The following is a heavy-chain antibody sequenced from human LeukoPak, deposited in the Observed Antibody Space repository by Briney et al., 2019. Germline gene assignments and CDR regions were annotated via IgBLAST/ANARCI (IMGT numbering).Heavy chain of an antibody. J-gene: IGHJ4*02. D-gene: IGHD1-26*01. Sequence: SETLSLTCTVSGDITHYWGWIRQPPGKGLECIGSIYFSGSVYYNPSLRSRVTISLDTSTKQLSLKLTSVTAADTAIYYCAKHNGGGIVSYVAPGPPDYFDHWGQGALVTVSS. CDR1: GDITHY. V-gene: IGHV4-39*01. CDR3: AKHNGGGIVSYVAPGPPDYFDH. CDR2: IYFSGSV.